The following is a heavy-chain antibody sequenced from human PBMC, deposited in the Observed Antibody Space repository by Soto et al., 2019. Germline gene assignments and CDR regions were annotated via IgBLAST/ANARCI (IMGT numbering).Heavy chain of an antibody. CDR1: GGSISSGGYY. CDR3: AGGAFGVVIPTIEY. V-gene: IGHV4-31*02. Sequence: SETLSLTCAVCGGSISSGGYYWNWIRQHPGKGLEWIGYIYYSGSTYYNPSLKSRVTISVDTSKNQFSLKLSSVTAADTAVYYCAGGAFGVVIPTIEYWGQGTLVTVSS. CDR2: IYYSGST. J-gene: IGHJ4*02. D-gene: IGHD3-3*01.